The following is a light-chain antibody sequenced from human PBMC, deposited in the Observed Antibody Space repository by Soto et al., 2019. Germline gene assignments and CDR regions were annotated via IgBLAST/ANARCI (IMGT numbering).Light chain of an antibody. V-gene: IGLV1-44*01. J-gene: IGLJ2*01. CDR2: SNH. Sequence: QPVLTQPPSASGTPGQRVTISCSGSSSNIGSNIVNWYQQLPGTAPKLLIYSNHQRPSGVPDRFSGSKSGTSASLAISGLQSEDEADYYCAAWDDSLNGVIFGGGTKLTVL. CDR1: SSNIGSNI. CDR3: AAWDDSLNGVI.